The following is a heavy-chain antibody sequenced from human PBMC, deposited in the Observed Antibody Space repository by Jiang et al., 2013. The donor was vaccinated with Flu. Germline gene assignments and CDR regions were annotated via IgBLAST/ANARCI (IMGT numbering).Heavy chain of an antibody. CDR1: GYSFTNNW. CDR2: VYPSNSDM. CDR3: ARLRGVSTAMVKYLDV. D-gene: IGHD5-18*01. V-gene: IGHV5-51*03. Sequence: GAEVKKPGESLKISCKGSGYSFTNNWISWVRQMPGKGLEWMGSVYPSNSDMRYSPSFQGQVTISADKSINTAYIQWSSLKASDTAVYYCARLRGVSTAMVKYLDVWGQGTTVTVSS. J-gene: IGHJ6*02.